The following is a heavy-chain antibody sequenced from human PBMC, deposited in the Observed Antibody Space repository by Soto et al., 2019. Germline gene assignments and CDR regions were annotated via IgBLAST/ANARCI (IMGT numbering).Heavy chain of an antibody. J-gene: IGHJ4*02. CDR1: GGSLSSGCYS. CDR2: IYHSGST. V-gene: IGHV4-30-2*01. Sequence: SETLSLTCAVSGGSLSSGCYSWNWLRQPPGKGLEWIGYIYHSGSTLYNPSLKSRVTISVDKSKNQFSLKLSSVTAADTAVYYCARAGGLGAVAVDYWGQGTLVTVSS. CDR3: ARAGGLGAVAVDY. D-gene: IGHD6-19*01.